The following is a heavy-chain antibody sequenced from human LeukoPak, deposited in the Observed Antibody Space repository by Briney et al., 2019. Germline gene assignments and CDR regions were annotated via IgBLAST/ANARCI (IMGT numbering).Heavy chain of an antibody. CDR1: GFTFSSYG. J-gene: IGHJ3*02. Sequence: GRSLRLSCAASGFTFSSYGMHWVRQAPGKGLEWVAVISYDGSNKYYADSVKGRFTISRDNSKNTLYLQMNSPRAEDTAVYYCAKDRDAFDIWGQGTMVTVSS. CDR3: AKDRDAFDI. CDR2: ISYDGSNK. V-gene: IGHV3-30*18.